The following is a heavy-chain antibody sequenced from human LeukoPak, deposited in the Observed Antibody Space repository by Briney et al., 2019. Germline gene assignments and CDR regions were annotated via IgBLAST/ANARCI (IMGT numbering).Heavy chain of an antibody. Sequence: GGSLRLSCAASGFTFSSYSMNWVRQAPGKGLEWVSSISTTSSHIYYADSMKGRFTVSRDNAKNSLYLQMNSLRAEDTAIYYCTRVGYIDEGIDYWGQGTLVTVSS. CDR3: TRVGYIDEGIDY. J-gene: IGHJ4*02. CDR1: GFTFSSYS. V-gene: IGHV3-21*06. D-gene: IGHD5-24*01. CDR2: ISTTSSHI.